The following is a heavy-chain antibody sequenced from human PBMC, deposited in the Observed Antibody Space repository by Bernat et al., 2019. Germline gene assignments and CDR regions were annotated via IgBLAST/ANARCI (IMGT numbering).Heavy chain of an antibody. J-gene: IGHJ6*02. V-gene: IGHV1-69*02. CDR2: IIPILGIA. D-gene: IGHD6-13*01. CDR3: AGEEQLDLYYYSMDV. CDR1: GGTFSSYT. Sequence: QVQLVQSGAEVKKPGSSVKVSCKASGGTFSSYTISWVRQAPGQGLEWMGRIIPILGIANYAQKFQGRVTITADKSTSTAYMELSSLRSEDTAVYYCAGEEQLDLYYYSMDVWGQVTTVTVSS.